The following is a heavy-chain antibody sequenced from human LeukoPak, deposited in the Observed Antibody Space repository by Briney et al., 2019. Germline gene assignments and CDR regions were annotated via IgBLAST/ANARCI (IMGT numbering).Heavy chain of an antibody. CDR2: IIPIFGTA. J-gene: IGHJ4*02. D-gene: IGHD3-3*01. V-gene: IGHV1-69*01. Sequence: ASVKVSCKASGGTFSSYAISWVRQAPGQGLGWMGGIIPIFGTANYAQKFQGRVTITADESTSTAYMELSSLRSEDTAMYYCAPSPDSSGSSDYWGQGTLVTVSS. CDR1: GGTFSSYA. CDR3: APSPDSSGSSDY.